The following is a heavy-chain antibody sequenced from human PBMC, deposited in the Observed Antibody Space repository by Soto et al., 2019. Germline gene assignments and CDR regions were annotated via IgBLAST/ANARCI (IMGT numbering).Heavy chain of an antibody. CDR3: ARCDNYGDYVGDAFDI. CDR2: IYYSGST. D-gene: IGHD4-17*01. Sequence: QLQLQESGPGLVKPSETLSLTCTVSGGSISSSSYYWGWIRQPPGKGLEWLGSIYYSGSTYYNPSLKSRVTISVDTSKNQFSLKLSSVTAADTAVYYCARCDNYGDYVGDAFDIWGQGTMVTVSS. V-gene: IGHV4-39*01. J-gene: IGHJ3*02. CDR1: GGSISSSSYY.